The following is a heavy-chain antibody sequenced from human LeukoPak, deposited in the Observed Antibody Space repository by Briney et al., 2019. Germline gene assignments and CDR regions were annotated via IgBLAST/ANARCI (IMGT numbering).Heavy chain of an antibody. V-gene: IGHV4-30-2*01. D-gene: IGHD2-2*01. J-gene: IGHJ4*02. CDR2: IYHSGST. Sequence: SETLSLTCTVSGGSISSGGYYWSWIRQPPGKGLEWIGYIYHSGSTYYNPSLKSRVTISVDRSKNQFSLKLSSVTAADTAVYYCARTAGGVGEYQLLDRGVDDYWGQGTLVTVSS. CDR1: GGSISSGGYY. CDR3: ARTAGGVGEYQLLDRGVDDY.